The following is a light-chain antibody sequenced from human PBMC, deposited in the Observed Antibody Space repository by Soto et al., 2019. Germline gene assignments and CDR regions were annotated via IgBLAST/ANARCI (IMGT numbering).Light chain of an antibody. V-gene: IGKV3-15*01. Sequence: EIVMTQSPATLSVSPVERVTLSCRASQSAISNLAWYQQKPGQTPRLLIYDASTRATDIPARFSGSGSGTDFTLTISSLLSEDFAVYYCHQYYKWPLTCGGGTKGDIK. CDR2: DAS. J-gene: IGKJ4*01. CDR3: HQYYKWPLT. CDR1: QSAISN.